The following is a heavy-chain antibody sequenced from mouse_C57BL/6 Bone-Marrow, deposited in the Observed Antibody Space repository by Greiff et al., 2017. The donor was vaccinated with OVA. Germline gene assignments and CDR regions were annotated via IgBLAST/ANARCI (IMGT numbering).Heavy chain of an antibody. V-gene: IGHV3-6*01. Sequence: EVQLVESGPGLVKPSQSLSLTCSVTGYSITSGYYWNWMRQFPGNKLEWMGNKSYDGSNNYNQYLKNRISITRDTSKNQFFLKLNSVTTEDTATYYCARDGYYAMDYWGQGTSVTVSS. CDR1: GYSITSGYY. J-gene: IGHJ4*01. CDR2: KSYDGSN. CDR3: ARDGYYAMDY.